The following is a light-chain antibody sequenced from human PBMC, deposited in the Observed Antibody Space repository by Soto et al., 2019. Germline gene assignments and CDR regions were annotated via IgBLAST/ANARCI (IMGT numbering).Light chain of an antibody. J-gene: IGKJ1*01. CDR1: QSVSSY. Sequence: VLSQSPATLSLSPGQTATLSCRASQSVSSYLAWYQQKAGQAPRLLIYEGSNRATGIPTRFSGSGSGTDFTLTISGLEPEDFAVYYCQQRNNWPWTFGQGSNVDI. V-gene: IGKV3-11*01. CDR2: EGS. CDR3: QQRNNWPWT.